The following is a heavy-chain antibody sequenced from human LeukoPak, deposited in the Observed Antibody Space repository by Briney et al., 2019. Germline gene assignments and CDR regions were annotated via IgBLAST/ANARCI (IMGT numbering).Heavy chain of an antibody. J-gene: IGHJ4*02. V-gene: IGHV3-7*04. CDR3: ARVLGHCSSANCFITFDY. CDR2: IKQDGSVK. Sequence: GRSLRLSCAASGFTFSSYWMSWVRQAPGRGLEWVANIKQDGSVKYYVGSVKGRFTISRDNAKNSLFLQMNSLRAEDTAVYYCARVLGHCSSANCFITFDYWGQGTLVTVSS. CDR1: GFTFSSYW. D-gene: IGHD2-2*01.